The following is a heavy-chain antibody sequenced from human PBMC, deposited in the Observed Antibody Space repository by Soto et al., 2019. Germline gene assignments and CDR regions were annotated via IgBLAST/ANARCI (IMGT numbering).Heavy chain of an antibody. CDR1: GGSFRCYY. Sequence: PSETLSLTCAVYGGSFRCYYWSWIRQPPGKGLEWIGEINHSGSTNYNPSLKSRVTISVDTSKNQFSLKLSSVTAADTAVYYCARGNWFDPWGQGTLVTVSS. V-gene: IGHV4-34*01. CDR2: INHSGST. J-gene: IGHJ5*02. CDR3: ARGNWFDP.